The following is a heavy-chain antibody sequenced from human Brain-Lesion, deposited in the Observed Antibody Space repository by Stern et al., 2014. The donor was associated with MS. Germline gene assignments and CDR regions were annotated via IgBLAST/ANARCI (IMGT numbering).Heavy chain of an antibody. CDR3: ARVYNTIYGIVTQRGSGMDV. J-gene: IGHJ6*02. Sequence: EVQLVESGGGLVQPGGSLTISCTAAGFTFGNYWMTWVRQAPGTGLEWVAPIKEDGTEKNYVDSVKGRFTISRDNARNSLYLQMNSLRVEDTALYYCARVYNTIYGIVTQRGSGMDVWGQGTTVIVSS. CDR2: IKEDGTEK. V-gene: IGHV3-7*01. D-gene: IGHD3-3*01. CDR1: GFTFGNYW.